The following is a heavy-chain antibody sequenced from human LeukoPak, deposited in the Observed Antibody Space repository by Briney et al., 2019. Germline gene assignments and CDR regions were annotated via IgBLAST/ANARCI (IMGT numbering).Heavy chain of an antibody. CDR1: GGTFSSYA. Sequence: ATVKVSCKASGGTFSSYAISWVRQAPGQGLEWMGRIIPTLGIANYAQKFQGRVTITADKSTSTAYMELSSLRSEDTAVYYCARDPREGSGLADYWGQGTLVTVSS. V-gene: IGHV1-69*04. D-gene: IGHD6-19*01. CDR3: ARDPREGSGLADY. J-gene: IGHJ4*02. CDR2: IIPTLGIA.